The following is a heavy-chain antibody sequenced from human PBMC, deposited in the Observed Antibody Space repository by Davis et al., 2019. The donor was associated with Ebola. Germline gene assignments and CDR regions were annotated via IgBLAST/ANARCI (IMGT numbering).Heavy chain of an antibody. Sequence: PGGSLRLSCAASGFIFRSYVMSWVRQAPGKGLEWVSTFGTSGDTYYADSVKGRFTISRDNSKNTLDLQMNSMQSEDTAVYYCARAKEGYQLLSEALDVWGQGTTVTVSS. CDR2: FGTSGDT. CDR3: ARAKEGYQLLSEALDV. D-gene: IGHD5-24*01. V-gene: IGHV3-23*01. J-gene: IGHJ3*01. CDR1: GFIFRSYV.